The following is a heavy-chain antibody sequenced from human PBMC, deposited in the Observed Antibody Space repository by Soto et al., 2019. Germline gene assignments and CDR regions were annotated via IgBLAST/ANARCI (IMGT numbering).Heavy chain of an antibody. CDR3: ARESYNWYYDY. Sequence: ASVKVSCKASRYTFTAHCIHWMRQAPGRGLEWIGWINPNNGDTTYAQDFQGRLTLTRDTSINTAYMALSRLRSDDSAVYYCARESYNWYYDYWGQGSLVTVS. J-gene: IGHJ4*01. CDR2: INPNNGDT. CDR1: RYTFTAHC. D-gene: IGHD1-20*01. V-gene: IGHV1-2*02.